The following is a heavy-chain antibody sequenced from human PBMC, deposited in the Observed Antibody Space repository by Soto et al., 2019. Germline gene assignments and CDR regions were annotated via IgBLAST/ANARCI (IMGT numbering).Heavy chain of an antibody. CDR2: IWYDGSNK. CDR1: GFTFSSYG. Sequence: QVQLVESGGGVVQPGRSLRLSCAASGFTFSSYGMHWVRQAPGKGLEWVAVIWYDGSNKYYADSVKGRFNISRDNSKNTLYLQMNSRRAEDTAVYYCARRWGYDAFDIWGQGTMVTVSS. V-gene: IGHV3-33*01. J-gene: IGHJ3*02. D-gene: IGHD3-16*01. CDR3: ARRWGYDAFDI.